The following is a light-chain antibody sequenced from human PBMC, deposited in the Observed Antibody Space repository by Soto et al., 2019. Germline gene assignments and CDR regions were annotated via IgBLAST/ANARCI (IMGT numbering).Light chain of an antibody. J-gene: IGKJ4*01. CDR2: EES. CDR3: QQVKTYPRT. CDR1: QGISSY. V-gene: IGKV1-9*01. Sequence: IQLTQSPSSQSASVGARVTITCRPSQGISSYLAWYQQKPGKPPKLLIYEESTLHSGVPSRFSGRKSGTQFTLTIDSLQPEDFATYYCQQVKTYPRTFGGGTKVDIK.